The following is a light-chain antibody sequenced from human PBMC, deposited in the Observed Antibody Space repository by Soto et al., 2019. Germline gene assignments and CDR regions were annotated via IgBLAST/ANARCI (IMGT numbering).Light chain of an antibody. Sequence: DIQMTQSPSTLSASVGDIVTINFRASQSISSWLAWYQQKPGKAPKLLIYKASTLESGVPSNFSGSGSGTEFSLTISSLQPEDFATYYCQQYNAYPWTFGQGTKVDIK. V-gene: IGKV1-5*03. CDR1: QSISSW. CDR2: KAS. J-gene: IGKJ1*01. CDR3: QQYNAYPWT.